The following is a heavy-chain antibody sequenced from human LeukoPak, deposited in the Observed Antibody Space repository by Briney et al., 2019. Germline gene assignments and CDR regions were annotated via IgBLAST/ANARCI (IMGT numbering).Heavy chain of an antibody. D-gene: IGHD6-13*01. J-gene: IGHJ4*02. CDR2: INLSGANT. V-gene: IGHV1-46*01. Sequence: ASVKVSCKASGYSFTSYYVHWVRQAPGQGLEWMGIINLSGANTGYAQKFQGRVTMTRDTSTSTIYMELSSLRSEDTAVYYCARSKFRYSSSPTFDYWGQGTLVTVSS. CDR3: ARSKFRYSSSPTFDY. CDR1: GYSFTSYY.